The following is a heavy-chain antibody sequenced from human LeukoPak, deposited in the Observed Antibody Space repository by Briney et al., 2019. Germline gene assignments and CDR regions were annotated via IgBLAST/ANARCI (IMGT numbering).Heavy chain of an antibody. CDR1: GYTFTSYG. Sequence: GASVKVSCKASGYTFTSYGISWVRQAPGQGLEWMGWISAYNGNTNYAQKFQGRVAMTEDTSTDTAYMELSSLRYEDTAVYYCATDFPAGLELRWKFAWGQGTLVTVSS. CDR2: ISAYNGNT. D-gene: IGHD1-7*01. V-gene: IGHV1-18*01. CDR3: ATDFPAGLELRWKFA. J-gene: IGHJ5*02.